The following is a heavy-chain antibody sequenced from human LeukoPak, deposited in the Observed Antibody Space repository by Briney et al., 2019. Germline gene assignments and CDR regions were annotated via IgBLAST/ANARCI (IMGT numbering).Heavy chain of an antibody. Sequence: GGSLRLSCAASGFTFISYWMSWVRQAPGKGLEWVANIKQDGSEKYYVDSVKGRFTISRDNAKNSLYLQMNSLRAEDSAIYYCARAYYDVLTGYYWTPSIFDYWGQGTLVTVSS. CDR1: GFTFISYW. D-gene: IGHD3-9*01. J-gene: IGHJ4*02. CDR2: IKQDGSEK. V-gene: IGHV3-7*01. CDR3: ARAYYDVLTGYYWTPSIFDY.